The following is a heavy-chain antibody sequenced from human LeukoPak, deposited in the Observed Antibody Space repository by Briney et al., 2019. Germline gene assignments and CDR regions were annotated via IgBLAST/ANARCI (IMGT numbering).Heavy chain of an antibody. D-gene: IGHD3-10*01. J-gene: IGHJ2*01. V-gene: IGHV3-9*01. CDR3: ARDRGLRYFDP. CDR1: GFTFDDYA. Sequence: GRSLRLSCAASGFTFDDYAMHWVRQAPGKGLEWVAGISWNSGITGYADSVKGRFTISRDNAKNSLYLQMNSLRAEDTAVYYCARDRGLRYFDPWGRGSLVTVSS. CDR2: ISWNSGIT.